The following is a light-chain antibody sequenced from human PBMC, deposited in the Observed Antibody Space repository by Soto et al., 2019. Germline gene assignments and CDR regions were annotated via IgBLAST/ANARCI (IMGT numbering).Light chain of an antibody. CDR3: KKYKDWPTT. J-gene: IGKJ1*01. CDR1: QSVSSN. CDR2: GAS. V-gene: IGKV3-15*01. Sequence: EIVMTQSPATLSVSPGERATLSCSASQSVSSNFAWYQQKPGQAPRLLIYGASTRAISVPARFSGSGSGTEFALTISSLQSEEFAMYFCKKYKDWPTTVGNGTKVAIK.